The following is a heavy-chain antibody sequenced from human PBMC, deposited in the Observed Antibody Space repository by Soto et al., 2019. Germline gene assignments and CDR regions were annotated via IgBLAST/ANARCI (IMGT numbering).Heavy chain of an antibody. CDR3: ARDSPVAAAGAFDY. D-gene: IGHD6-13*01. Sequence: PGGSLRLSCAASGFTFSTYAMAWVRQAPGKGLEWVSYIFASGPTIYYADSVKGRFTVSRDNAQNSVFLQLNSLRAEDTAVYYCARDSPVAAAGAFDYWGQGTLVTVSS. CDR2: IFASGPTI. V-gene: IGHV3-48*04. J-gene: IGHJ4*02. CDR1: GFTFSTYA.